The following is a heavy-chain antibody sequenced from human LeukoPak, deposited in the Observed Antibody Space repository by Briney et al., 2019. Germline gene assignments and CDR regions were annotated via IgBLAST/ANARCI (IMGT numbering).Heavy chain of an antibody. CDR2: IYPRDGST. V-gene: IGHV1-46*01. CDR3: ARDQEGFDY. CDR1: GYTFTSYY. J-gene: IGHJ4*02. Sequence: ATVKVSCKASGYTFTSYYIHWVRQAPGQGPEWMGMIYPRDGSTSYAQKFQGRVTVTRDTSTGTVHMELSGLRSEDTAVYYCARDQEGFDYWGQGTLVTVSS.